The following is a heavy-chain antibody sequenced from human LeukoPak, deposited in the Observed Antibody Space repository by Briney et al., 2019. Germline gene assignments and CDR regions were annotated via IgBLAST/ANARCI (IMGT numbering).Heavy chain of an antibody. J-gene: IGHJ4*02. CDR2: IYYSGST. CDR1: GGSISSSSYY. CDR3: ARMSSNWYAARVFDY. V-gene: IGHV4-39*07. Sequence: SETLSLTCTVSGGSISSSSYYWGWIRQPPGKGLEWIGSIYYSGSTYYNPSLKSRVTISVDTSKNQFSLKLSSVTAADTAMYYCARMSSNWYAARVFDYWGQGTLVTVSS. D-gene: IGHD6-13*01.